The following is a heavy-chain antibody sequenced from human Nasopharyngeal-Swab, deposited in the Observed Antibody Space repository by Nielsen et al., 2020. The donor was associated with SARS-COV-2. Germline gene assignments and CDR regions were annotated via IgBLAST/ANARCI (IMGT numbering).Heavy chain of an antibody. D-gene: IGHD5-24*01. Sequence: GSLRLSCTVSGGSISSYYWSWIRQPAGKGLEWIGRIYTSGSTNYNPSLKSRVTMSVDTSKNQFSLKLSSVTAADTAVYYCAREGMATGYYYYGMDVWGQGTTVTVSS. J-gene: IGHJ6*02. CDR3: AREGMATGYYYYGMDV. V-gene: IGHV4-4*07. CDR1: GGSISSYY. CDR2: IYTSGST.